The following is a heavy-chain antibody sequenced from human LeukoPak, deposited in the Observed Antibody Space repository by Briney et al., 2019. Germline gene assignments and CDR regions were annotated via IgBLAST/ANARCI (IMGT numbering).Heavy chain of an antibody. CDR1: GFTFSPYG. Sequence: GGSLRLSCEASGFTFSPYGMTWVRQAPGKGLEWISTISYDSRSIGYADSVKGRFTISRDNAKSSTFLQMNSLRVEDTAVYYCARDGSEWSRDLWGQGTLVTVSS. J-gene: IGHJ5*02. CDR3: ARDGSEWSRDL. V-gene: IGHV3-21*01. D-gene: IGHD2-15*01. CDR2: ISYDSRSI.